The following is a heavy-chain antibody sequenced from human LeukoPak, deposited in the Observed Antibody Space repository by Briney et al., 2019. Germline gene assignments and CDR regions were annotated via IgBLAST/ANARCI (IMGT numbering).Heavy chain of an antibody. V-gene: IGHV4-38-2*01. CDR3: AMLRLGELSLLANAYDI. CDR1: GSSVNSDEY. Sequence: SETLSLTCDVSGSSVNSDEYWGWMRPSPGAGLEWIGSVHQTGSPYYNPSLGSRVSLSIDSTKNSFSLRLTSVTAADTAVYYCAMLRLGELSLLANAYDIWGQGTMVIVSS. D-gene: IGHD3-16*02. J-gene: IGHJ3*02. CDR2: VHQTGSP.